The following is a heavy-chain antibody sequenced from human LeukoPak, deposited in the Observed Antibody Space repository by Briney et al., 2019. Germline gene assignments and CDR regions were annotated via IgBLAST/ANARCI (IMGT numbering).Heavy chain of an antibody. CDR2: ISGSGGST. D-gene: IGHD5-24*01. CDR1: GFTFSSYA. V-gene: IGHV3-23*01. Sequence: QPGGSLRLSCAASGFTFSSYAMSWVRQAPGKGLEWVSGISGSGGSTYYADSVKDRFTISRDNPKNPLYLQMNSLRVEDTAVYYCAKSHGYNYKGPNNWIDPWGQGTLVTVSS. CDR3: AKSHGYNYKGPNNWIDP. J-gene: IGHJ5*02.